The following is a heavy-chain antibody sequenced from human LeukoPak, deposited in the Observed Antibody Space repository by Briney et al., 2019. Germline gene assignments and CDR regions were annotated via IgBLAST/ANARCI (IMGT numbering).Heavy chain of an antibody. V-gene: IGHV3-21*01. CDR3: ARDLTNGWHYFDY. Sequence: GGSLRLSCATAGFSFYRYSLIWVRQAPGKGLEWVASITGRSSYIYYADSVKGRFTISRDNSKNTLYLEMGSLRAEDMAVYYCARDLTNGWHYFDYWGQGTLVTVSS. CDR1: GFSFYRYS. CDR2: ITGRSSYI. D-gene: IGHD6-19*01. J-gene: IGHJ4*02.